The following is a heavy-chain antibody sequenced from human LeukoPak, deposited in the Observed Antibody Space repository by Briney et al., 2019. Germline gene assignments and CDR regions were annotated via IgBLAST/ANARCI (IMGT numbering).Heavy chain of an antibody. Sequence: SETLSLTCTVSGYSISSGYYWGWIRQPPGKGLEWIGSIYHSGSTYYNPSLKSRVTISVDTSKNQFSLKLSSVTAADTAVYYCARAIGPFDYWGQGTLVTVSS. V-gene: IGHV4-38-2*02. CDR1: GYSISSGYY. CDR2: IYHSGST. CDR3: ARAIGPFDY. J-gene: IGHJ4*02.